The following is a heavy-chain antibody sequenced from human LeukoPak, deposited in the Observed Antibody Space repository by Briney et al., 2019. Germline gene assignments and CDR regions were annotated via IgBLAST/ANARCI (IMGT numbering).Heavy chain of an antibody. CDR1: GFTFSSYW. Sequence: GGSLRLSCAGSGFTFSSYWMHWVRQAPGKGLVWVSRIKTDGTTTYYADSVKGRFTVSRDNSKNTLYLQMSSLRAEDTAVYYCAKDERNWNYNLASQTYDWGQGTLVTVSS. J-gene: IGHJ4*02. CDR2: IKTDGTTT. D-gene: IGHD1-7*01. V-gene: IGHV3-74*01. CDR3: AKDERNWNYNLASQTYD.